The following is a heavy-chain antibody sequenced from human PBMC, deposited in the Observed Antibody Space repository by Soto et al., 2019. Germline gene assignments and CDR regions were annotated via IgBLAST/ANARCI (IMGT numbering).Heavy chain of an antibody. J-gene: IGHJ4*02. D-gene: IGHD3-22*01. CDR1: GGTFSSYT. CDR3: AREYYDSSGYYYGDY. V-gene: IGHV1-69*08. Sequence: QVQLVQSGAEVKKPGSSVKVSCKASGGTFSSYTISWVRQAPGQGLEWMGRIIPILGIANYAQKFQGRVTITADKSTSTAYRELSSLRSEDTAVYYCAREYYDSSGYYYGDYWGQGTLVTVSS. CDR2: IIPILGIA.